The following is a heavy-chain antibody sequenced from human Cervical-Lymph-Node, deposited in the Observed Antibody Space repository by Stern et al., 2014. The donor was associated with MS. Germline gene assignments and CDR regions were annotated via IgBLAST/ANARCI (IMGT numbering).Heavy chain of an antibody. CDR1: GFTFSSYG. D-gene: IGHD3-16*01. CDR3: ARDPSLNWGNWFDS. V-gene: IGHV3-33*01. CDR2: IWYDVVTE. J-gene: IGHJ5*01. Sequence: QVQLVQSGGGVVQPGGSLRLSCAASGFTFSSYGFHWVRQAPGKGLEWVALIWYDVVTEYYADSVKGRFTISRDNSKNTLYLQMNSLRADDTAVYYCARDPSLNWGNWFDSWGQGTLVTVSS.